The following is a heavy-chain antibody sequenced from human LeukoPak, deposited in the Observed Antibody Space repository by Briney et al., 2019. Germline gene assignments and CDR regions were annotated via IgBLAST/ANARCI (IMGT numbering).Heavy chain of an antibody. CDR3: ARDQFGWLRYFDL. CDR2: IYSGGST. V-gene: IGHV3-53*01. Sequence: GGSLRLSCAASGFTVSSNYMSWVRQAPGKGLEWVSVIYSGGSTYYADSVKGRFTISRDNSKNTLYLQMNSLRAEDTAVYYCARDQFGWLRYFDLWGRGTLVTVSS. CDR1: GFTVSSNY. D-gene: IGHD3-9*01. J-gene: IGHJ2*01.